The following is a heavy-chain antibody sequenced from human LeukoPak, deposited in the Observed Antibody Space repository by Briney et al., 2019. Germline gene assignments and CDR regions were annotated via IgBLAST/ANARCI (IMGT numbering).Heavy chain of an antibody. V-gene: IGHV3-11*06. J-gene: IGHJ6*04. Sequence: GGSLRLSCAASGFTFSDYYMSWIRQAPGKGLEWVSYISSSSSYTNYADSVKGRFTISRDNAKNSLYLQMNSLRAEDTAVYYCARDCSGGSCYSYYGMDVWGKGTTVTFSS. CDR3: ARDCSGGSCYSYYGMDV. D-gene: IGHD2-15*01. CDR2: ISSSSSYT. CDR1: GFTFSDYY.